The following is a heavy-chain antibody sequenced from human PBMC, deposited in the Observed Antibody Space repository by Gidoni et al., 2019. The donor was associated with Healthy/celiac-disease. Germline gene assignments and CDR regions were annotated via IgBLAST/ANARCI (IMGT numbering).Heavy chain of an antibody. CDR2: IKQDGSEK. D-gene: IGHD3-22*01. J-gene: IGHJ3*02. V-gene: IGHV3-7*03. Sequence: EVQLVESGGGLVQPGGSLRLSWAASGFTFSSYWMSWVRQAPGKGLEWVANIKQDGSEKYYVDSVKGRFTISRDNAKNSLYLQMNSLRAEDTAVYYCARCSGYYGDGAFDIWGQGTMVTVSS. CDR1: GFTFSSYW. CDR3: ARCSGYYGDGAFDI.